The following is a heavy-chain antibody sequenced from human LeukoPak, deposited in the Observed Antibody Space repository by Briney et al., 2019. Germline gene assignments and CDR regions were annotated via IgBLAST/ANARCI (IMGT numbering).Heavy chain of an antibody. V-gene: IGHV4-59*01. CDR1: GGSISSYY. CDR3: AVSIAAAGTEGYFDY. J-gene: IGHJ4*02. D-gene: IGHD6-13*01. Sequence: SETLSLTCTVSGGSISSYYWSWIRQPPGKGLEWIGYIYYSGSTNYNPSLKSRVTISVDTSKNQFSLKLSSVTAADTAVYYCAVSIAAAGTEGYFDYWAREPWSPSPQ. CDR2: IYYSGST.